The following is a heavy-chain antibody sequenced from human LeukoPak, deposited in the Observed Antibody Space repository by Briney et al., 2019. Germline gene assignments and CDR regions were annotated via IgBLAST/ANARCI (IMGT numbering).Heavy chain of an antibody. CDR3: ARDKDDAFDI. CDR2: ISSSSSTI. Sequence: GGSLRLSCAASGFTFSSYSMNWVRQAPGKGLEWVAYISSSSSTIYYADSVKGRFTISRDNAKNSLYLQMNSLRAEDTAVYYCARDKDDAFDIWGQGTMVTVSS. CDR1: GFTFSSYS. J-gene: IGHJ3*02. V-gene: IGHV3-48*01.